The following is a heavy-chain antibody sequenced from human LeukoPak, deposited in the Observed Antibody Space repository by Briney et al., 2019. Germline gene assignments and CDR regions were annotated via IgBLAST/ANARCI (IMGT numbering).Heavy chain of an antibody. CDR3: ARGLEEQWLVILRWFDP. CDR2: INHSGST. J-gene: IGHJ5*02. Sequence: SETLSLTCAVYGGSFSGYYWSWIRQPPGEGLEWIGEINHSGSTNYNPSLKSRVTISVDTSKNQFSLKLSSVTAADTAVYYCARGLEEQWLVILRWFDPWGQGTLVTVSS. CDR1: GGSFSGYY. D-gene: IGHD6-19*01. V-gene: IGHV4-34*01.